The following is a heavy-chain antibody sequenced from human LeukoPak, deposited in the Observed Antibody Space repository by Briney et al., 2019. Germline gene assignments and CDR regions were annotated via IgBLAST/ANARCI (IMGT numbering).Heavy chain of an antibody. CDR1: GFTFSSYA. D-gene: IGHD1-26*01. CDR2: ISGSGGST. J-gene: IGHJ4*02. CDR3: ARGLLGATTSYFDY. V-gene: IGHV3-23*01. Sequence: GGSLRLSCAASGFTFSSYAMSWVRQAPGKGLEWVSAISGSGGSTYYADSVKGRFTISRDNSKNTLYLQMNSLRAEDTAVYYCARGLLGATTSYFDYWGQGTLVTVSS.